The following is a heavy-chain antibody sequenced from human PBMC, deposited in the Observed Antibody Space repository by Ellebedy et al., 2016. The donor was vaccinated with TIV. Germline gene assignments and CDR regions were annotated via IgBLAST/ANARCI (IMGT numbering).Heavy chain of an antibody. CDR1: GGSIDSYY. Sequence: GSLRLSXSVSGGSIDSYYWRWIRQPPGRGLEYIGYINHSGRTNFNPSLKSRVTLSVDLSKNQFSLRLTSVTAADTAVYYCAREDSNYSDRYYYYGLDVWGQGTTVTVSS. V-gene: IGHV4-59*01. J-gene: IGHJ6*02. D-gene: IGHD4-11*01. CDR2: INHSGRT. CDR3: AREDSNYSDRYYYYGLDV.